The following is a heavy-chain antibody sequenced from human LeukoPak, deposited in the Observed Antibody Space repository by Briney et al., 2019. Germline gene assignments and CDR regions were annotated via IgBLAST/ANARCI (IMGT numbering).Heavy chain of an antibody. J-gene: IGHJ3*02. CDR1: GYTFTSYG. D-gene: IGHD6-6*01. Sequence: VSVKVSCKASGYTFTSYGISWVRQAPGQGLEWMGWISAYNGNTNYAQKLQGRVTMTTDTSTSTAYMELRSLRSDDTAVYYCATPPPYSSSSRAFDIWGQGTMVTVSS. CDR2: ISAYNGNT. V-gene: IGHV1-18*01. CDR3: ATPPPYSSSSRAFDI.